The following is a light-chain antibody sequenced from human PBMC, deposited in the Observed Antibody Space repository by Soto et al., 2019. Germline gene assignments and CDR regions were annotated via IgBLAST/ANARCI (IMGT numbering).Light chain of an antibody. CDR1: QSVGSN. CDR3: QQYNSWPLT. J-gene: IGKJ4*01. Sequence: EIVMTQSPATLSVSPGERASLFCRATQSVGSNLAWYHQKPGQAPRLLMYEASTRATGIPARFSGSGSGTEFTLSISSLQSEDFGVYYCQQYNSWPLTFGGGTKVEIK. CDR2: EAS. V-gene: IGKV3D-15*01.